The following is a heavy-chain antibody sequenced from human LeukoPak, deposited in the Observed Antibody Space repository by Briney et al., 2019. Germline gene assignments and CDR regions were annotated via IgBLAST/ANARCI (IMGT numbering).Heavy chain of an antibody. CDR1: GFNFRDSG. CDR3: AREGYYGSGSPPSLYFDY. J-gene: IGHJ4*02. V-gene: IGHV3-30*03. Sequence: GGSLRLSCAASGFNFRDSGMHWVRQAPGKGLEWVAVTSSDLNVELYADSVKGRFTISRDNSRSTLYLQMNSLRPEDTAIYYCAREGYYGSGSPPSLYFDYWGQGTLVTVSS. D-gene: IGHD3-10*01. CDR2: TSSDLNVE.